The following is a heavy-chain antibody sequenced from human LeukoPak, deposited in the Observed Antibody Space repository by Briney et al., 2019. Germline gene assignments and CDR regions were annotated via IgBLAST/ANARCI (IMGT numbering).Heavy chain of an antibody. V-gene: IGHV4-59*01. CDR2: IYYSGTT. CDR1: GGSISGFF. CDR3: ARVGYGSVSWGWFDP. Sequence: SETLSLSCTVSGGSISGFFWTWIRQSPGKGLEYIGYIYYSGTTDYNPTLKSRVSMSVDTSKNQFFLNLTSVTAADTAIYYCARVGYGSVSWGWFDPWGQGTLVTVSS. D-gene: IGHD3-10*01. J-gene: IGHJ5*02.